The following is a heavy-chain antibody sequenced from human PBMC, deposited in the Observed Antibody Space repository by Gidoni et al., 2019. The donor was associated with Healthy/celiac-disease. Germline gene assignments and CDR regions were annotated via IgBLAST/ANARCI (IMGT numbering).Heavy chain of an antibody. CDR3: ANSDDGGAQSDY. D-gene: IGHD3-16*01. Sequence: EVQLLESGGGLVQPGGSLRLSCAASGFTFSRYAMSWVRPAPGKGLEWVSAISGSGGSTNYADSVKGRFTISKENSKNTLYLQMNSLGAGDTAVYYCANSDDGGAQSDYWGQGTLVTVSS. J-gene: IGHJ4*02. CDR2: ISGSGGST. CDR1: GFTFSRYA. V-gene: IGHV3-23*01.